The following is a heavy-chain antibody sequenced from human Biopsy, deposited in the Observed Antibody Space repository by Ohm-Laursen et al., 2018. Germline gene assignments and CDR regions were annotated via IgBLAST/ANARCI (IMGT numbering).Heavy chain of an antibody. CDR2: IYTSGIT. V-gene: IGHV4-4*07. J-gene: IGHJ3*02. D-gene: IGHD6-19*01. Sequence: PSETLSLTCTVSGGSLSSYSWSWIRQPAGKGLEWIGQIYTSGITNYNPSLKSRITISVDTSKNQISLKVTSVTAADTAVYYCAKHGSGWAGDDALHIWGQGTMVTVSS. CDR3: AKHGSGWAGDDALHI. CDR1: GGSLSSYS.